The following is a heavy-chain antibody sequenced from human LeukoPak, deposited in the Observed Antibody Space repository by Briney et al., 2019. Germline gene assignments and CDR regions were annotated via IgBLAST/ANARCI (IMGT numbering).Heavy chain of an antibody. J-gene: IGHJ4*02. CDR1: GGSLINYY. CDR3: ARHDAVPVIRRGFDF. Sequence: PSETLSLTCTVPGGSLINYYRSWIRQPPGKGLEWIGYIFSNGVTYFNPSLKSRVTISVDTSKNQFSLNLISVTAADTDVYFCARHDAVPVIRRGFDFWGQGTLVTVSS. CDR2: IFSNGVT. D-gene: IGHD2-21*02. V-gene: IGHV4-59*08.